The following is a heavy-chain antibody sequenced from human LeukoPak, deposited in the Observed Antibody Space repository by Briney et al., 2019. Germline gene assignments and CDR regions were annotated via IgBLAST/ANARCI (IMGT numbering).Heavy chain of an antibody. CDR3: ARDGFGELKNWFDP. J-gene: IGHJ5*02. CDR1: GYTFTGYY. V-gene: IGHV1-2*02. CDR2: INPNSGGT. D-gene: IGHD3-10*01. Sequence: ASVKVSCKASGYTFTGYYMHWVRQAPGQGLEWVGWINPNSGGTNYAQKFQGRVTMTRDTSISTAYMELSRLRSDDTAVYYCARDGFGELKNWFDPWGQGTLVTVSS.